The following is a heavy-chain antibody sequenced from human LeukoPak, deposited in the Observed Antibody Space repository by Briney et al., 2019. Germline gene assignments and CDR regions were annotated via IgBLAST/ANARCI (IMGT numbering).Heavy chain of an antibody. CDR3: ARDPTLKDIVVVPAANWFDP. V-gene: IGHV1-2*02. D-gene: IGHD2-2*01. J-gene: IGHJ5*02. CDR2: INPNSGGT. CDR1: GYTFTGYY. Sequence: ASVKVSCKASGYTFTGYYMHWVRQAPGQGLEWMGWINPNSGGTNYAQKFQGRVTMTRDTSISTAYMELSRLRSDDTAVYYCARDPTLKDIVVVPAANWFDPWGQGTLVTVSS.